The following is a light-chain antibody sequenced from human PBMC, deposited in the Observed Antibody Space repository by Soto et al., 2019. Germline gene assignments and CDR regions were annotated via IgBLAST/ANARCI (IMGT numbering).Light chain of an antibody. Sequence: DIQMTQSPSSLSASVGDRVTITCQASQDINKYLNWYQQKAGKAPKLLIYDASNLQTGVPSRFSGSGSGTDFTFTITSLQPEDVATYYCQQYDNFPPLTCGPGTKVDIE. CDR1: QDINKY. CDR2: DAS. J-gene: IGKJ3*01. CDR3: QQYDNFPPLT. V-gene: IGKV1-33*01.